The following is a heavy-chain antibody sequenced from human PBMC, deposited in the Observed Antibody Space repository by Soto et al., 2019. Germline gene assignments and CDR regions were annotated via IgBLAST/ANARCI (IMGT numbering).Heavy chain of an antibody. CDR1: GYTFTGYY. V-gene: IGHV1-2*04. D-gene: IGHD6-19*01. CDR2: VNPNSGGT. Sequence: ASVKVSCKASGYTFTGYYMHWVRQAPGQGLEWMGWVNPNSGGTNYAQKFQGWLTMTRDTSISTAYMELSRLRSDDTAVYFCARGEGSGWYTAFDVWGQGTMVTVSS. CDR3: ARGEGSGWYTAFDV. J-gene: IGHJ3*01.